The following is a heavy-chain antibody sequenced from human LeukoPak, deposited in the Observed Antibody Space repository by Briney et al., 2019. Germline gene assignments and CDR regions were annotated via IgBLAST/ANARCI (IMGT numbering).Heavy chain of an antibody. CDR3: AKGPWTGKYYYYMDV. D-gene: IGHD3/OR15-3a*01. CDR1: GFTFSSYG. CDR2: ISYDGSNK. Sequence: GGSLRLSCAASGFTFSSYGMHWVRQAPGKGLEWVAVISYDGSNKYYADSVKGRFTISRDNSKNMLYLQMNSLRAEDTAVYYCAKGPWTGKYYYYMDVWGKGTTVTVSS. J-gene: IGHJ6*03. V-gene: IGHV3-30*18.